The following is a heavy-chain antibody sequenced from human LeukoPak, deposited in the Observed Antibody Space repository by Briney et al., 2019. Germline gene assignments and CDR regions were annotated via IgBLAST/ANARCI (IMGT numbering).Heavy chain of an antibody. CDR3: AVTHYYDSSGYYDY. V-gene: IGHV3-53*01. Sequence: GGSLRLSCAASGFTVSSNYMSWVRQAPGKGLEWVSVIYSGGSTYYADSVKGRFTISRDNSKNTLYLQMNSLRAEDTAVYYCAVTHYYDSSGYYDYWGQGTLVTVSS. D-gene: IGHD3-22*01. J-gene: IGHJ4*02. CDR1: GFTVSSNY. CDR2: IYSGGST.